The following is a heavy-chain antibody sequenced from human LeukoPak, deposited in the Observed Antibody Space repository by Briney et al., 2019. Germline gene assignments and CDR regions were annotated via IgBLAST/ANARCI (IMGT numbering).Heavy chain of an antibody. D-gene: IGHD1-1*01. J-gene: IGHJ4*02. Sequence: SETLSLTCTVTGGPIPSNFWRWIRQPPGKGLEWIGYLYNTVNTKYNPSLKSRATISGDTSKNQFSLKLKSLSAPDTAVYYCARAKPDWNPPDYWGQGILVTVSS. CDR1: GGPIPSNF. CDR2: LYNTVNT. CDR3: ARAKPDWNPPDY. V-gene: IGHV4-59*08.